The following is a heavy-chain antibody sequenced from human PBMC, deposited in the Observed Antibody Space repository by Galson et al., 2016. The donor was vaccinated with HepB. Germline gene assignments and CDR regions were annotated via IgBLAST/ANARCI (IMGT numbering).Heavy chain of an antibody. CDR1: GFTFNNYW. CDR3: ARGTIVAPGTDY. J-gene: IGHJ4*02. Sequence: SLRLSCAASGFTFNNYWMTWFRQTPGKGLEWVANINHHGTEQFYVDSEKGRFAISRDNAKNSLYPQMDTLRAEDTAVYYCARGTIVAPGTDYWGQGTLITVSS. CDR2: INHHGTEQ. D-gene: IGHD6-13*01. V-gene: IGHV3-7*03.